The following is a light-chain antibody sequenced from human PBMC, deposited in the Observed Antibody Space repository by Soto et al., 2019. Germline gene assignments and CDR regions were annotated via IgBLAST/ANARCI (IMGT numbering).Light chain of an antibody. CDR2: GNS. V-gene: IGLV1-40*01. Sequence: QSVLTQPPLVSGAPGQRVTISCTGSSSNIGAGYDVHWYQQLPGTAPKVLIYGNSNRPAGVPDRFSGSKSGTSASLAITGLQAEDEADYYCQSYDSSLSGSVVFGGGTKLTV. CDR1: SSNIGAGYD. J-gene: IGLJ2*01. CDR3: QSYDSSLSGSVV.